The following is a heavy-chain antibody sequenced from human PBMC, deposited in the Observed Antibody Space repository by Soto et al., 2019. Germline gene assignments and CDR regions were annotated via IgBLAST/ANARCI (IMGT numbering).Heavy chain of an antibody. D-gene: IGHD4-4*01. J-gene: IGHJ4*02. CDR3: AREDRTTVVTGGH. CDR2: VYYNGAT. Sequence: QLQLQESGPGLVKPSETLSLTCAVSGVSISSSSYYWGSIRQPPGQGLGWMGTVYYNGATQYNPSLKGRVIVSVDTSNNQFSLKLTSVTAADTTVYFCAREDRTTVVTGGHWGQGILVTVSS. CDR1: GVSISSSSYY. V-gene: IGHV4-39*02.